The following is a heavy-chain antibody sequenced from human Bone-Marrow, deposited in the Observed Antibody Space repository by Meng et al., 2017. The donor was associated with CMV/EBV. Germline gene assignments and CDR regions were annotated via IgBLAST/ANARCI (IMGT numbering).Heavy chain of an antibody. D-gene: IGHD4-11*01. CDR1: GYRFTTYG. Sequence: ASVKVSCKTSGYRFTTYGISWVRQAPGQGLEWMGWISVYDGDTKYAQKYQGRVTITADKSTSIVYMELSSLRSDDTAVYYCARDDSVAVKNWFDPWGQGTLVTVSS. CDR2: ISVYDGDT. V-gene: IGHV1-18*01. CDR3: ARDDSVAVKNWFDP. J-gene: IGHJ5*02.